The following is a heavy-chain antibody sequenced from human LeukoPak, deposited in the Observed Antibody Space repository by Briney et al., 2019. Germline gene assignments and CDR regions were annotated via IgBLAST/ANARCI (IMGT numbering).Heavy chain of an antibody. Sequence: SQTLSLTCAISGDTVSSNSAAWNWIRQSPSRGLEWLGRTYYRSTWYNDYALSVKSRITINPDTSQNQFSLQLNSVTPEDTAVYYCARANGDSSGFDYWGQGALVTVCS. CDR1: GDTVSSNSAA. CDR2: TYYRSTWYN. V-gene: IGHV6-1*01. D-gene: IGHD3-22*01. J-gene: IGHJ4*02. CDR3: ARANGDSSGFDY.